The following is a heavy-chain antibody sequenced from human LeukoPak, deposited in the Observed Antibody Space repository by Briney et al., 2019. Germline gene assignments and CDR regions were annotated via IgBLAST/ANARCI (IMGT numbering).Heavy chain of an antibody. CDR3: ARDLRVDSSGWYDSRDYYYYGMDV. V-gene: IGHV3-30-3*01. Sequence: GGSLRLSCAASGFTFSSYAMHWARQAPGKGLEWVAVISYDGSNKYYADSVKGRFTISRDNSKNTLYLQMNSLRAEDTAVYYCARDLRVDSSGWYDSRDYYYYGMDVWGQGTTVTVSS. CDR2: ISYDGSNK. D-gene: IGHD6-19*01. J-gene: IGHJ6*02. CDR1: GFTFSSYA.